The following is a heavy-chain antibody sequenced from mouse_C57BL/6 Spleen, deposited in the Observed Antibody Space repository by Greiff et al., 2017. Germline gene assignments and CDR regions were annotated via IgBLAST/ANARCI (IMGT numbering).Heavy chain of an antibody. CDR3: ARNYGSSPHS. Sequence: DVQLVESGGGLVKPGGSLKLSCAASGFTFSDYGMHWVRQAPEKGLEWVAYISSGSSTIYYADTVKGRFTISRDNAKNTLFLQMTSRRSEDTAMYYCARNYGSSPHSWGQGDTRTVSS. CDR1: GFTFSDYG. J-gene: IGHJ2*01. V-gene: IGHV5-17*01. CDR2: ISSGSSTI. D-gene: IGHD1-1*01.